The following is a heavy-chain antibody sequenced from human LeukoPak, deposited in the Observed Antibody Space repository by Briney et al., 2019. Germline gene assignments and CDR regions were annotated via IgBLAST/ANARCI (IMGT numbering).Heavy chain of an antibody. CDR3: ARGLYDSGDYYYGIRAYYFDQ. CDR1: GASFSGDY. CDR2: INHSGRS. D-gene: IGHD3-22*01. Sequence: SETLSLTCAVSGASFSGDYWSWLRQPPGKGLEWIAEINHSGRSNFNPSLQGRATISVDTSKNQFSLNLSSVTAADTARYYCARGLYDSGDYYYGIRAYYFDQWGQGTLVTVSS. J-gene: IGHJ4*02. V-gene: IGHV4-34*01.